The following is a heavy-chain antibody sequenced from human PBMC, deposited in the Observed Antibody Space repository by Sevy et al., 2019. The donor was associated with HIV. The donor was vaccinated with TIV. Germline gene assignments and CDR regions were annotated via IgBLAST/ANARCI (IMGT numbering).Heavy chain of an antibody. CDR2: IRYDGNEK. CDR3: ARGQGLDY. V-gene: IGHV3-30*02. J-gene: IGHJ4*02. Sequence: GGSLRLSCAASGFTFSSYAMNWVRQAPGKGLDWVAFIRYDGNEKYFADSVRGRFTISRDNSKNTLYLQMNKLRSEDTAVYYCARGQGLDYWGQGTLVTVSS. CDR1: GFTFSSYA.